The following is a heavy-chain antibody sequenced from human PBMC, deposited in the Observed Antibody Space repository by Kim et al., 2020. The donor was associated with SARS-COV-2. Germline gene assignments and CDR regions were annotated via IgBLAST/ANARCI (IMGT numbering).Heavy chain of an antibody. J-gene: IGHJ6*02. CDR1: GGSISSYY. Sequence: SETLSLTCTVSGGSISSYYWSWIRQPAGKGLEWIGRIYTSGSTNYNPSLKSRVTMSVDTSKNQFSLKLSSVTAADTAVYYCARDRGLATHYYYYGMDVWGQGTTVTVSS. CDR2: IYTSGST. D-gene: IGHD3-10*01. V-gene: IGHV4-4*07. CDR3: ARDRGLATHYYYYGMDV.